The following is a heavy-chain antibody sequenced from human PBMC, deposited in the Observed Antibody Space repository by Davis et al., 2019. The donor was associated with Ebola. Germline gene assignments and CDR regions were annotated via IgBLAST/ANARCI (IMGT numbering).Heavy chain of an antibody. CDR1: GFNFNDYA. J-gene: IGHJ4*02. CDR3: ATRGYSDGWPDY. D-gene: IGHD5-12*01. V-gene: IGHV3-23*01. CDR2: IRADSASS. Sequence: GESLKISCITSGFNFNDYAMSWVRQAPGKGLDWVSGIRADSASSYYADSVKGRFTISRDNSKNTLYLQMNNLRAEDTAVYYCATRGYSDGWPDYWGQGALVSVSS.